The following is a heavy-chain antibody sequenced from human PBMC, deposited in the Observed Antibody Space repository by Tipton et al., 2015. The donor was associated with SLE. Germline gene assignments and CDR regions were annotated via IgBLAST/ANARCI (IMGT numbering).Heavy chain of an antibody. CDR1: GGSFSGYY. Sequence: LRLSCAVYGGSFSGYYWSWIRQPPGKGLEWIGEINHSGSTNYNPPLKSRVTISIDTSKNQFSLKLSSVTAADTAVYYCARSLATDAFDIWGQGTMVTVSS. J-gene: IGHJ3*02. CDR3: ARSLATDAFDI. V-gene: IGHV4-34*01. CDR2: INHSGST.